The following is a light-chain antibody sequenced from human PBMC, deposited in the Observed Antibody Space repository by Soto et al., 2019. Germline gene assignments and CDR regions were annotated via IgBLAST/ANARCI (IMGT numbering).Light chain of an antibody. CDR1: QSINSN. J-gene: IGKJ5*01. Sequence: EIVMTQSPATLSVSPGERATLSCRASQSINSNLAWFQQRAGQAPRLLMYGASTRATGIPDRFSGSGSGTEFTLTISSLQSEDFAVYYCQQYNSWPPITFGQGTRLDIK. V-gene: IGKV3-15*01. CDR3: QQYNSWPPIT. CDR2: GAS.